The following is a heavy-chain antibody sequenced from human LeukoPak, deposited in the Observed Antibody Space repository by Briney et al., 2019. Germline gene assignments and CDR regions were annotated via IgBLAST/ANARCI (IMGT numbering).Heavy chain of an antibody. J-gene: IGHJ4*02. Sequence: SETLSLTCTVDGGSISSYYWSWIRQPPGKGLEWIGYIYYSGSTNYNPSLKSRVTISVDTSKNQFSLKLSSVTAADTAVYYCARDVDGYNPFDYCGQGTLVTVSS. CDR1: GGSISSYY. CDR3: ARDVDGYNPFDY. V-gene: IGHV4-59*01. D-gene: IGHD5-24*01. CDR2: IYYSGST.